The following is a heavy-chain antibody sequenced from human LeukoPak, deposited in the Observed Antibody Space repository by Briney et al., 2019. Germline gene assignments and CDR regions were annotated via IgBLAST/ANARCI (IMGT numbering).Heavy chain of an antibody. J-gene: IGHJ6*03. D-gene: IGHD4-11*01. CDR3: ARSPRDYSNHYYYYMDV. Sequence: PGESLKISCKGSGYSFTSYWIGWVRQTPGKGLGWMGIIYPGDSATRYSPSFQGQITISADKSISTAYLQWSSLKASDTAMYYCARSPRDYSNHYYYYMDVWGKGTTVTVSS. CDR2: IYPGDSAT. V-gene: IGHV5-51*01. CDR1: GYSFTSYW.